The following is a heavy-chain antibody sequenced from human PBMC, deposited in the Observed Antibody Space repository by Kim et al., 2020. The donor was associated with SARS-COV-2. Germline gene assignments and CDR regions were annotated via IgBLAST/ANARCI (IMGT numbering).Heavy chain of an antibody. D-gene: IGHD3-16*01. CDR3: GGHGAFSY. Sequence: GGSLRLSCAASGFSLSNNAMTWVRQAPGKGLEWVSDIRGGGDTYYADSVKGRFTFSRDDSQNVLFLQMDSLRVDDTALYYCGGHGAFSYWGPGALVTVSS. V-gene: IGHV3-23*01. CDR1: GFSLSNNA. J-gene: IGHJ4*02. CDR2: IRGGGDT.